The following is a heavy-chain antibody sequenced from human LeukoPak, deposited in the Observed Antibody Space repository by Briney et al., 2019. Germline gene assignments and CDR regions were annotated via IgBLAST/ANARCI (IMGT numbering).Heavy chain of an antibody. J-gene: IGHJ1*01. V-gene: IGHV3-30*14. CDR3: ARARRNGYAYGSQAY. D-gene: IGHD5-18*01. CDR2: ISFDGNDK. CDR1: GFYFSDYV. Sequence: PGGSLRLSCAASGFYFSDYVMLWVRQAPGKGMEWVAVISFDGNDKYYADSVKGRFTISRDNSKNTLYLQMNSLRAEDSAVYYCARARRNGYAYGSQAYWGQGTLVTVSS.